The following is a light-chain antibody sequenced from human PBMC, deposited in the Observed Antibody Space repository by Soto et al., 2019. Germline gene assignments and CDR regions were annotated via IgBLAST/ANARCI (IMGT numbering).Light chain of an antibody. V-gene: IGLV2-14*01. Sequence: QSALTQPAFVSGSPGQSITISCTGTSSDVGGYNYVSWYQHPPGQAPKLMISEVSNRASGVSNRFSGSKSGNTASLTISGLQAEDEADYYCSSYTSTSTRVFGTGTKLTVL. CDR2: EVS. J-gene: IGLJ1*01. CDR3: SSYTSTSTRV. CDR1: SSDVGGYNY.